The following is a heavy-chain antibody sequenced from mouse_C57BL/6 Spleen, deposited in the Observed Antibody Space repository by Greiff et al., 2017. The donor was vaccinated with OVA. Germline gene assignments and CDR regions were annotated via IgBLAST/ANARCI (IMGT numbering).Heavy chain of an antibody. V-gene: IGHV10-1*01. D-gene: IGHD1-1*01. CDR3: VRQPDYYGSSYYAMDY. CDR2: IRSKSNNYAT. J-gene: IGHJ4*01. Sequence: EVQLVESGGGLVQPKGSLKLSCAASGFSFNTYAMNWVRQAPGKGLEWVARIRSKSNNYATYYADSVKDRFTISRDDSESMLYLQMNNLKTEDTAMYYCVRQPDYYGSSYYAMDYWGQGTSVTVSS. CDR1: GFSFNTYA.